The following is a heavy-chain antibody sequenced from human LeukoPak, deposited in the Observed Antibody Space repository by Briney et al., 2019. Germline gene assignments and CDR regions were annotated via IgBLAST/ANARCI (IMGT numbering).Heavy chain of an antibody. J-gene: IGHJ4*02. CDR3: ARTIEVAGPLDY. CDR1: GGSISSSSYY. D-gene: IGHD6-19*01. V-gene: IGHV4-61*05. Sequence: SETLSLACTVSGGSISSSSYYWGWIRQPPGKGLEWIGYMHYSGRTNYNPSLKSRVAISGDTSKNQFSLKVTSVTAADTAVYFCARTIEVAGPLDYWGQGTLVTVSS. CDR2: MHYSGRT.